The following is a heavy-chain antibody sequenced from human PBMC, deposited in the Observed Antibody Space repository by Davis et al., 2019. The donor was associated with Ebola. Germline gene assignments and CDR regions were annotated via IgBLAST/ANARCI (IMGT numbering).Heavy chain of an antibody. CDR1: GGSIRSDSYF. D-gene: IGHD6-13*01. CDR3: ARGLPTGYSGSWYWGYHGVDV. V-gene: IGHV4-61*09. J-gene: IGHJ6*02. Sequence: SETLSLTCTVSGGSIRSDSYFWTWMRQPAGKGLGWIGHIHTSGSTNYNPSLKIRVTISVDTSKNHFSLKLTSVTAADTAVYHCARGLPTGYSGSWYWGYHGVDVWGQGTTATVSS. CDR2: IHTSGST.